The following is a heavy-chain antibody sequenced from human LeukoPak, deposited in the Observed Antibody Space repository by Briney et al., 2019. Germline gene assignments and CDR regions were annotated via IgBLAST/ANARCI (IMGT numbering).Heavy chain of an antibody. CDR1: GFTFSNSA. CDR2: LSGSGITT. D-gene: IGHD6-19*01. Sequence: GGSLRLSCAASGFTFSNSAMSWVRQAPGKGLEWVSTLSGSGITTYYADSVKGRFTNTRDNSKNTLYLQMNSLRAEDTAVYYCAKGIYSSGWSYFDYWGHGTLVTVSS. CDR3: AKGIYSSGWSYFDY. J-gene: IGHJ4*03. V-gene: IGHV3-23*01.